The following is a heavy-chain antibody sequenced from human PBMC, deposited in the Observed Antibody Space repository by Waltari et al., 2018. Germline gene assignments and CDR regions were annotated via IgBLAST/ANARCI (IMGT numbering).Heavy chain of an antibody. CDR3: ARPGYSGYDWRFDP. V-gene: IGHV4-31*01. CDR1: GGSISSGGYY. J-gene: IGHJ5*02. D-gene: IGHD5-12*01. CDR2: IYYSGST. Sequence: QVQLQESGPGLVKPSQTLSLTCTVSGGSISSGGYYWSWIRQHPGKGLEWIGYIYYSGSTYYNPSLKSLVTISVDTSKNQFSLKLSSVTAADTAVYYCARPGYSGYDWRFDPWGQGTLVTVSS.